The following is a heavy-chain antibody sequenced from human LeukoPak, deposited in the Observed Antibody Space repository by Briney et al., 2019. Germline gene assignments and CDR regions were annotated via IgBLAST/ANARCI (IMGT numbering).Heavy chain of an antibody. CDR3: ARDRGITTARGVPSWFDP. Sequence: NPSETLSLTCTVSGDSISNGNYDWTWIRQPAGKGLEWIGRLYSTGSPNYHPSLKSRVTISIDASKNQFSLKLSSVTVADTAVYYCARDRGITTARGVPSWFDPWGQGTLVTVSS. CDR1: GDSISNGNYD. V-gene: IGHV4-61*02. J-gene: IGHJ5*02. CDR2: LYSTGSP. D-gene: IGHD3-10*01.